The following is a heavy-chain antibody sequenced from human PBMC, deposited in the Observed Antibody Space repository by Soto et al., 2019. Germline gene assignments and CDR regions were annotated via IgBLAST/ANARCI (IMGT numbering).Heavy chain of an antibody. Sequence: PGGSLRLSCAASGFTFSSYAMHWVRQAPGKGLEWVAVISYDGSNKYYADSVKGRFTISRDNSKNTLYLQMNSLRAEDTAVYYCAGNDWDYFDYWGQGTLVTVSS. CDR2: ISYDGSNK. CDR3: AGNDWDYFDY. CDR1: GFTFSSYA. J-gene: IGHJ4*02. V-gene: IGHV3-30-3*01. D-gene: IGHD1-1*01.